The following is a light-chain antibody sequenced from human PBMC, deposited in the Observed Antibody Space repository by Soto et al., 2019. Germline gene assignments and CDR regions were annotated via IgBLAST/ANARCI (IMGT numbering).Light chain of an antibody. J-gene: IGKJ1*01. CDR1: QSVSSN. CDR2: GAS. Sequence: EIVMTQSPATLSVSPGERATLSCRASQSVSSNLAWYQKKPGQAPRLLIYGASTRATGIPARFSGSGSATAFTLTISSLQSGDFAVYYCQQYNIWPPWTFGQGTK. CDR3: QQYNIWPPWT. V-gene: IGKV3-15*01.